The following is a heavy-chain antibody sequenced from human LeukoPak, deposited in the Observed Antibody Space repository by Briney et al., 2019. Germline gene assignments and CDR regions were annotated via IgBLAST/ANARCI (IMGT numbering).Heavy chain of an antibody. CDR2: IYYSGIT. CDR3: ARPSTYYYDSSGHGAFDI. Sequence: SETLSLTCTVSGGSISSSSYYWGWIRQPPGKGLEWIGIIYYSGITSYNPSLKSRVTISVDTSKNQFSLKLSSVTAADTAVYYCARPSTYYYDSSGHGAFDIWGQGTMVTVSS. J-gene: IGHJ3*02. D-gene: IGHD3-22*01. CDR1: GGSISSSSYY. V-gene: IGHV4-39*07.